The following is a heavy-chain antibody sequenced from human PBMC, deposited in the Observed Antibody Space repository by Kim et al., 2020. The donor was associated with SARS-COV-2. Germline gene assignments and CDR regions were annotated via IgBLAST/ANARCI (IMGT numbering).Heavy chain of an antibody. J-gene: IGHJ6*02. Sequence: SVKVSCKASGGTFSDYAFNWVRQAPGQGLEWMGGITPMFGTANYAQRFQGRVTITADESTTTAYMELKSLRSDDTAIYYCAREVVLVTHSIGVIDGDSDCFVMDLWGRGTTVTVSS. D-gene: IGHD3-16*02. CDR3: AREVVLVTHSIGVIDGDSDCFVMDL. CDR2: ITPMFGTA. CDR1: GGTFSDYA. V-gene: IGHV1-69*13.